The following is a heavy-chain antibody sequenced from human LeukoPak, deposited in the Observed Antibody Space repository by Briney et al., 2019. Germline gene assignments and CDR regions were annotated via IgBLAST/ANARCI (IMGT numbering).Heavy chain of an antibody. D-gene: IGHD6-13*01. J-gene: IGHJ4*02. CDR3: ARADSASLPLDY. Sequence: SETLSLTCTVSGGSVSSSYYWGWIRQPPGKGLEWIGSICSGGNTCYNPSLQSRVTISADSSKNHFFLQLTSATAADTAVYFCARADSASLPLDYWGQGTLVTVSS. V-gene: IGHV4-39*02. CDR1: GGSVSSSYY. CDR2: ICSGGNT.